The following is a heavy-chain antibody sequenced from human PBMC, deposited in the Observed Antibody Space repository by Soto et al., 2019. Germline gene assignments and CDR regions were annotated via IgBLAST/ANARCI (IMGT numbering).Heavy chain of an antibody. J-gene: IGHJ3*02. CDR3: ARVGCNVLRYFDCQWDAFDI. CDR2: ISAYNGNT. V-gene: IGHV1-18*01. Sequence: GASVKVSCKASGYTFTSYGISWVRQAPGQGLEWMGWISAYNGNTNYAQKLQGRVTMTTDTSTSTAYMELRSLRSDDTAVYYCARVGCNVLRYFDCQWDAFDIWGQGTMVTVSS. CDR1: GYTFTSYG. D-gene: IGHD3-9*01.